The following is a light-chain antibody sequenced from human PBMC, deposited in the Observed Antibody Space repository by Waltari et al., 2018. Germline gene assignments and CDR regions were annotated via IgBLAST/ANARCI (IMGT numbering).Light chain of an antibody. Sequence: DIVLTQSPGTLSLSPGERATLSCRARQSLANNYLAWYQRKPGQAPRRLIYAASNRASGIPDRFSGGGSGTDVTLTISRLEPEDVAVYYCQQYGNSPPWTFGQGTKVEIK. CDR1: QSLANNY. V-gene: IGKV3-20*01. CDR3: QQYGNSPPWT. J-gene: IGKJ1*01. CDR2: AAS.